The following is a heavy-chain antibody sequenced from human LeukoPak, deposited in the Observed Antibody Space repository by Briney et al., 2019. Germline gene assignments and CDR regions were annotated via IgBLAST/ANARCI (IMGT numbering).Heavy chain of an antibody. J-gene: IGHJ4*02. CDR1: GFTFDDYA. D-gene: IGHD3-10*01. CDR3: AKSLFGGSGSYSRPSFDY. V-gene: IGHV3-9*01. CDR2: ISWNSGSI. Sequence: GGSLRLSCAASGFTFDDYAMHWVRQAPGKGLEWVSGISWNSGSIGYADSVKGRFTISRDNAKNSLYLQMNSLRAEDTALYYCAKSLFGGSGSYSRPSFDYWGQGTLVTVSS.